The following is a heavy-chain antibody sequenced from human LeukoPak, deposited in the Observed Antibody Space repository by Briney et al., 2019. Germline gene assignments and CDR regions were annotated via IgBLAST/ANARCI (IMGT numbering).Heavy chain of an antibody. CDR1: GFTFSSYW. Sequence: PGGSLRLSCAASGFTFSSYWMSWVRQSPGKGLEWVANIKEDGSEMNYVDSVKGRFTISRDNAKKSLYLQMNSLRAEDTAVYYCARDLDITMIVVVIKGGLDYWGQGALVTVSS. J-gene: IGHJ4*02. CDR2: IKEDGSEM. D-gene: IGHD3-22*01. CDR3: ARDLDITMIVVVIKGGLDY. V-gene: IGHV3-7*01.